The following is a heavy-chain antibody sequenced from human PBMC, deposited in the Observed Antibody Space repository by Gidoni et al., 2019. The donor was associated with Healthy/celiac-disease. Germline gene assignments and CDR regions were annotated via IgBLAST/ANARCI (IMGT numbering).Heavy chain of an antibody. V-gene: IGHV1-69*04. CDR3: ARITGIEADYGMDV. J-gene: IGHJ6*02. CDR1: AATFSSYA. Sequence: QVQLVQSGAAVKKPGSSVKVSFKASAATFSSYAISWVRQAPGHGLEWMGKIIPIVGIANYAQKFQGRVTMTADKSTSTAYMELSRLRSEDTAVYYCARITGIEADYGMDVWGQGTTVTVSS. CDR2: IIPIVGIA. D-gene: IGHD6-13*01.